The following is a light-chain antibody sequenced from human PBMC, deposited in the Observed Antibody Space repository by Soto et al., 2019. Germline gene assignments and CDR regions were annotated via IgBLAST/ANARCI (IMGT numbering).Light chain of an antibody. J-gene: IGKJ4*01. Sequence: DIQMTQSPSSVSASVGDRVTITCRASQDISSYLAWYQQKPGKAPKLLIYAASILLSGVPSRFSGSGSGADFTLTIGSLQPEDFATYYCQQASSFPLTFGGGTKVDIK. CDR3: QQASSFPLT. CDR2: AAS. V-gene: IGKV1-12*01. CDR1: QDISSY.